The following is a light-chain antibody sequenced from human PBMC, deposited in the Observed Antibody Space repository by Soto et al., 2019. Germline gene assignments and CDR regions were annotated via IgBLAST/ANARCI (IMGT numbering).Light chain of an antibody. J-gene: IGKJ4*01. CDR1: QSVSSN. Sequence: EIVMTQSPATLSVSPGERVTFSCRASQSVSSNLAWYQQKPGQAPRLLIHGASTRATGIPARFRGSGSGTEFTLTISSLQSEDSAVYYCQQYNNWPPTFGGGTKVEIK. CDR2: GAS. CDR3: QQYNNWPPT. V-gene: IGKV3-15*01.